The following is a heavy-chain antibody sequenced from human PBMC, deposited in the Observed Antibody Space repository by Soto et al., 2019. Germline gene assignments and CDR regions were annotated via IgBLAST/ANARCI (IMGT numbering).Heavy chain of an antibody. Sequence: ESGGDLVQHGVCLRLSCAASGFTFSRYDMHWVGQAPGKGLEYVSAISSNGGSTYYANSVKGRFTISRDNSKNTLYLQMGSLRAEDMAVYYCARGPGYYFDYWGQGTLVTVSS. CDR2: ISSNGGST. J-gene: IGHJ4*02. V-gene: IGHV3-64*01. CDR3: ARGPGYYFDY. CDR1: GFTFSRYD.